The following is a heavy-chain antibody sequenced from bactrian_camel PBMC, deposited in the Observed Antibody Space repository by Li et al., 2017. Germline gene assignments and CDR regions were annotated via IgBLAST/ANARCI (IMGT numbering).Heavy chain of an antibody. V-gene: IGHV3S53*01. Sequence: HVQLVESGGGSVQPGGSMTLSCAVTGNGDGSGYRCTGWFRQAPGQEREGVAAIDDDGSTTYADSVKGRFTISKDNAKNTVYLQMNSLKPEDTAMYYCAADCGSSWHDFGHWGQGTQVTVS. CDR3: AADCGSSWHDFGH. CDR1: GNGDGSGY. J-gene: IGHJ6*01. CDR2: IDDDGST. D-gene: IGHD6*01.